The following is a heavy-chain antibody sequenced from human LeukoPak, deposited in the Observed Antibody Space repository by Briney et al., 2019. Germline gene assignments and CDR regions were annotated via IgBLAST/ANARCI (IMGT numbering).Heavy chain of an antibody. Sequence: ASVKVSCKASGYTFTSYGISWVRQAPGQGLEWMGWMNPNSGNTGYAQKFQDRVTITRNTSISTAYMELSNLRSEDTAVYYCARGFRVDNSYYYYMDVWGKGTTVTVSS. CDR3: ARGFRVDNSYYYYMDV. CDR1: GYTFTSYG. CDR2: MNPNSGNT. J-gene: IGHJ6*03. D-gene: IGHD2-2*01. V-gene: IGHV1-8*03.